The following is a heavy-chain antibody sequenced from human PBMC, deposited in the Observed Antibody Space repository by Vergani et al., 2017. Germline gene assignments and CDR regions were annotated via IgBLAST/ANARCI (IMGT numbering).Heavy chain of an antibody. J-gene: IGHJ4*02. D-gene: IGHD6-13*01. V-gene: IGHV3-21*01. Sequence: EVQLLESGGGLVQPGGSLRLSCAASGFTFSSYAMSWVRQAPGKGLEWVSAISGSSSYIYYADSVKGRFTISRDNAKNSLYLQMNSLRAEDTAVYYCARVMAAAGDFDYWGQGTLVTVSS. CDR2: ISGSSSYI. CDR1: GFTFSSYA. CDR3: ARVMAAAGDFDY.